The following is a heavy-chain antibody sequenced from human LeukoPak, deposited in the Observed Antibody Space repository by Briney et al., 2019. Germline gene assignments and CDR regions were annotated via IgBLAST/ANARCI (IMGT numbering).Heavy chain of an antibody. CDR3: ARDGFSSQAFGG. Sequence: GGSLRLSCAASGFTASNNYMSWVRQAPGKGLEWVSVIYSGGNTYYADSVKGRFTISRDNSKNTLYLQMNSLRAEDTAVYYCARDGFSSQAFGGWGQGTMVTVSS. V-gene: IGHV3-66*01. CDR1: GFTASNNY. J-gene: IGHJ3*01. CDR2: IYSGGNT.